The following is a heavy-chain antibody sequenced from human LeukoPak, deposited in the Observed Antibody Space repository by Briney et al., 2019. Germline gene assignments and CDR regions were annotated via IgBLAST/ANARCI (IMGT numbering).Heavy chain of an antibody. CDR3: AKDRGRYYDSSGYYWGYYFDS. J-gene: IGHJ4*02. Sequence: GGSLRLSCEASGFTFSTYAMHWVRQAPGKGLEWVAIIWDDGSITHYGDPVKGRFTISRDNSKSTLYLQMTSLRAEDTAVYYCAKDRGRYYDSSGYYWGYYFDSWGQGILVTVST. CDR2: IWDDGSIT. D-gene: IGHD3-22*01. CDR1: GFTFSTYA. V-gene: IGHV3-33*06.